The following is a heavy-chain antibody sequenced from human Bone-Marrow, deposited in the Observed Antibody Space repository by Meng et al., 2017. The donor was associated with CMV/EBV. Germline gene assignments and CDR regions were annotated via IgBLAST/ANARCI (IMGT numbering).Heavy chain of an antibody. D-gene: IGHD3-22*01. Sequence: SFRSYAFSWVRQAPGQGLEGMGGIIPVFGTPRYAQECQGRVTITTDGATSTVYMELSRLRSEDTAVYYCATGGETYYYDTSGYLFDNWGQGTLVTVSS. J-gene: IGHJ4*02. V-gene: IGHV1-69*05. CDR1: SFRSYA. CDR2: IIPVFGTP. CDR3: ATGGETYYYDTSGYLFDN.